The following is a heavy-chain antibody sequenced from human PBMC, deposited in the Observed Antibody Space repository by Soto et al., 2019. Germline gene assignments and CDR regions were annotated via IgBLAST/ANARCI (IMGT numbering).Heavy chain of an antibody. CDR2: IHHSGST. CDR3: ARLSYDFASEDDFDF. CDR1: NGSMNIYY. Sequence: PSETLSITSTVSNGSMNIYYWTWIRQPPGKGLEWIGSIHHSGSTNYNPSLKNRVTISVHTPNNRNALNLNSVTAADTAVYYCARLSYDFASEDDFDFWGQGTMVTVSS. J-gene: IGHJ3*01. V-gene: IGHV4-59*01. D-gene: IGHD3-3*01.